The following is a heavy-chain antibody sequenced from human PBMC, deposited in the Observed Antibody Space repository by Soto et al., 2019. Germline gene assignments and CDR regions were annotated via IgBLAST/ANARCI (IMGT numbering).Heavy chain of an antibody. V-gene: IGHV2-5*01. J-gene: IGHJ4*02. CDR1: GFSLSTSGVG. D-gene: IGHD3-9*01. CDR3: AHRPGYTVRPYFEY. Sequence: QITLKESGPTQVKPTQTLTLTCTFSGFSLSTSGVGVAWIRQPPGKALEWLAVIYWNDDKRYSPSLKNSLTIIKRTSKNQVILTITITDRVDAVTYSCAHRPGYTVRPYFEYSGQGTLVTVSS. CDR2: IYWNDDK.